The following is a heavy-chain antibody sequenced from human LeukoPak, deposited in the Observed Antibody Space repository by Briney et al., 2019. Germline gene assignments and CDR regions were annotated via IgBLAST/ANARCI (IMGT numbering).Heavy chain of an antibody. CDR3: ARAPSEVGGYYPEYFRH. V-gene: IGHV3-74*01. CDR2: IKSDGKT. Sequence: GGSLRPSCEASGFTFSRYWMHWVRQAPGKGLVWVSRIKSDGKTNYADSVKGRFTISRDNAKYTVSLQMDSLRAEDTGVYYCARAPSEVGGYYPEYFRHWGQGTLVTVSS. J-gene: IGHJ1*01. D-gene: IGHD3-22*01. CDR1: GFTFSRYW.